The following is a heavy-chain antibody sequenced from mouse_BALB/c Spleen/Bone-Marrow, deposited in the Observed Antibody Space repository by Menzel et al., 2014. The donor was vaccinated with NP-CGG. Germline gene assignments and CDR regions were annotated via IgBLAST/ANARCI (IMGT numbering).Heavy chain of an antibody. CDR1: GFTFSSFG. V-gene: IGHV5-17*02. CDR3: ARDDGYYIRNAMDY. D-gene: IGHD2-3*01. Sequence: VKLVESGGGLVQPGGSRKLSCAASGFTFSSFGMHWVRQAPERGLEWVAYISSGTSTIYYADTVKGRFTISRDNPKNTLFLQMTSLRSEDTAMYYCARDDGYYIRNAMDYWGQGTSVTVSS. J-gene: IGHJ4*01. CDR2: ISSGTSTI.